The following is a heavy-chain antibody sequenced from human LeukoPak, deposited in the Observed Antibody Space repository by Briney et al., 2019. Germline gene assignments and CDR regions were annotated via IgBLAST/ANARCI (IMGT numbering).Heavy chain of an antibody. D-gene: IGHD3-3*01. CDR1: GYTFTSYY. CDR2: IIPILGIA. V-gene: IGHV1-69*04. J-gene: IGHJ6*02. CDR3: ARAARFWYGMDV. Sequence: GASVKVSCKASGYTFTSYYMHWVRQAPGQGLEWMGRIIPILGIANYAQKFQGRVTITADKSTSTAYMELSSLRSEDTAVYYCARAARFWYGMDVWGQGTTVTVSS.